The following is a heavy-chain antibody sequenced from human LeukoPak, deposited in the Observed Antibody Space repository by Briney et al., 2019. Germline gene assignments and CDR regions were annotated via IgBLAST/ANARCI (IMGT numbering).Heavy chain of an antibody. CDR2: IYTGGST. D-gene: IGHD2-2*01. CDR3: VREVPQLLYY. Sequence: GGSLRLSCAASGFNVRSNFMAWVRQPPGKGLEWVSVIYTGGSTYYADSVKGRFTISRDNSQNTVSLQMNSVRAEDTAMYYCVREVPQLLYYWGQGTLVSVSS. J-gene: IGHJ4*02. CDR1: GFNVRSNF. V-gene: IGHV3-53*03.